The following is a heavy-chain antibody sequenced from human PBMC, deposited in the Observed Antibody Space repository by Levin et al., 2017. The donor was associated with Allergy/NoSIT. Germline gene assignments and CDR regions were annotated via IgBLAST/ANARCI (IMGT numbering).Heavy chain of an antibody. CDR2: ISGSSTYI. V-gene: IGHV3-21*01. Sequence: PGGSLRLSCAASGLTFSSYSMNWVRQAPGKGLEWVSSISGSSTYIYYADSVKGRFTISRDNAKNSLYLLMNSVRAEDTAVYYCAGGGATLFEDAFDIWGQGTMVTVSS. CDR3: AGGGATLFEDAFDI. CDR1: GLTFSSYS. D-gene: IGHD1-26*01. J-gene: IGHJ3*02.